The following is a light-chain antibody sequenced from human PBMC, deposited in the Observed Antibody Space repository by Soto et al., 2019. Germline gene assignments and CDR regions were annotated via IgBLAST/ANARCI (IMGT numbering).Light chain of an antibody. CDR3: SSYTTSSTRV. CDR1: SSDVGGYHS. V-gene: IGLV2-14*01. J-gene: IGLJ2*01. CDR2: EVS. Sequence: QSALTRPASVSGSPGQSITISCTGTSSDVGGYHSVSWYQQHPGIAPKLMIYEVSNRPSGVSNRFSGSKSGNTASLTISGLQAEDEADYYCSSYTTSSTRVFGGGTKLTVL.